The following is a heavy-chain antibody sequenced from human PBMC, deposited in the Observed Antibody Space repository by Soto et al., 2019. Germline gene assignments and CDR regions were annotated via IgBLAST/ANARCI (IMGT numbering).Heavy chain of an antibody. J-gene: IGHJ6*02. Sequence: SEIQSLTHGVGVGCFSVCYAHRDLQPPVAGLEWIGEINHSGSTNYNPSLKSRVTISVDTSKNQFSLRVSSVTAADTAVYYCARLRGYCTISGCNGDYALDVWGQGTTVT. V-gene: IGHV4-34*01. CDR2: INHSGST. D-gene: IGHD2-8*01. CDR1: VGCFSVCY. CDR3: ARLRGYCTISGCNGDYALDV.